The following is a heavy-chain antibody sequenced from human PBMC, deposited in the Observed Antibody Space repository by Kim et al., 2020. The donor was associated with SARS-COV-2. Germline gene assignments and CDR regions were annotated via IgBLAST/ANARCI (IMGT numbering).Heavy chain of an antibody. V-gene: IGHV3-23*01. CDR2: ISCSGGTT. Sequence: GGSLRLSCAASGFTFSDYAIQWVRQPPGKGLEWVSAISCSGGTTYYADSVKGRFTISRDNSKNSLYLQMNSLRVEDTAVYYCVSLRGTVNTFDIWCQGTMVTVS. D-gene: IGHD3-10*01. CDR3: VSLRGTVNTFDI. CDR1: GFTFSDYA. J-gene: IGHJ3*02.